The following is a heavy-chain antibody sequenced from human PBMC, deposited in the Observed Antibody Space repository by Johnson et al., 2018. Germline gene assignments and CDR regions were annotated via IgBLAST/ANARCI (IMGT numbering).Heavy chain of an antibody. CDR3: ARDLPAPRRYDYYGMDV. CDR1: GFTFSVYA. J-gene: IGHJ6*02. CDR2: ISGSGDDA. V-gene: IGHV3-23*01. Sequence: VESGGSLRLSCVASGFTFSVYAMGWVRQAPGKGPEWVSSISGSGDDAYYAESVKGRFTSSRDNAKKTLYLQMHSRRVEDTAVYSCARDLPAPRRYDYYGMDVWGQGTTVTVSS.